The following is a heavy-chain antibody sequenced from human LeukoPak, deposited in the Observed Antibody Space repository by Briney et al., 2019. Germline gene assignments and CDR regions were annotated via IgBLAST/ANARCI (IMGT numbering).Heavy chain of an antibody. Sequence: SETLSLTCTVSGGFISSNSAYWSWIRQPPGKALEWIGNIYCGTTYYNPSLQSRVTISVDTSKNQFSLQLNSVTPEDTAVYYCARDKRVRGVTFDYWGQGTLVTVSS. CDR3: ARDKRVRGVTFDY. CDR2: IYCGTT. CDR1: GGFISSNSAY. V-gene: IGHV4-39*07. D-gene: IGHD3-10*01. J-gene: IGHJ4*02.